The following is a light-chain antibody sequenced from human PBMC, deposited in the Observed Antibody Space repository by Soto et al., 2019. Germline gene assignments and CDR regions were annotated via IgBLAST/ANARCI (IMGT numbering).Light chain of an antibody. V-gene: IGKV3-15*01. J-gene: IGKJ1*01. CDR3: QHYNNWPRT. CDR2: DAS. CDR1: RSVSSN. Sequence: ETVMTQSPATLSVSPGERVTLSCRASRSVSSNLAWYQQKVGQAPRLLIYDASTRATGIPARFSGSGSGTEFTLTISSLQSEDFAIYHCQHYNNWPRTFGQGTKVEIK.